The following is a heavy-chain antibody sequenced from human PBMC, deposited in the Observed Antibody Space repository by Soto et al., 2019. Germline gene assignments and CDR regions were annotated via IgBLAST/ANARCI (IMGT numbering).Heavy chain of an antibody. CDR1: GYTFTSYG. V-gene: IGHV1-18*04. J-gene: IGHJ4*02. CDR3: ARQYSSGWPFDY. Sequence: QVQLVQSGAEVKKPGASVKVSCKASGYTFTSYGISWVRQAPGQWLEWMGWISAYHGNTNYAQKLQGRATMTTNTSTSTAYMELRSLRSDDTAVYYCARQYSSGWPFDYWGQGTLVTVSS. CDR2: ISAYHGNT. D-gene: IGHD6-19*01.